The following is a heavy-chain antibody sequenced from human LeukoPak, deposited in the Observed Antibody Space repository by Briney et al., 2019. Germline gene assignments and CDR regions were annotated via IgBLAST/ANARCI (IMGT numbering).Heavy chain of an antibody. CDR3: ARAQSGGSYYVDHFDY. CDR2: ITGSGDIT. J-gene: IGHJ4*02. Sequence: PGGSLRLSCAASGFTFSSYAMTWVRQAPGKGLEWVSVITGSGDITYYADSVKGRFTISRDNSKNTVYLQMNSLRPEDTAVYYCARAQSGGSYYVDHFDYWGQGTLVTVSS. V-gene: IGHV3-23*01. D-gene: IGHD1-26*01. CDR1: GFTFSSYA.